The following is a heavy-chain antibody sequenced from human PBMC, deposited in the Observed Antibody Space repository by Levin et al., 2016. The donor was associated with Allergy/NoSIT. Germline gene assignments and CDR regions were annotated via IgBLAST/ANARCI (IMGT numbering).Heavy chain of an antibody. CDR3: AREEILAGYYLPGAFDM. D-gene: IGHD3-9*01. CDR2: ISSSGSTR. J-gene: IGHJ3*02. V-gene: IGHV3-48*03. Sequence: WIRQPPGKGLEWVSYISSSGSTRYYADSVKGRFTISRDNAKNSLYLQMNSLRAEDTAVYYCAREEILAGYYLPGAFDMWGQGTMVTVSS.